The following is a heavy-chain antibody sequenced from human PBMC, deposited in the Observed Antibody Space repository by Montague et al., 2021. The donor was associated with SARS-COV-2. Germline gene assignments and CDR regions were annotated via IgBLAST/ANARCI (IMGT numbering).Heavy chain of an antibody. CDR2: VSSSGST. D-gene: IGHD4-23*01. CDR1: GDSITYFY. CDR3: ARDVVTHLGTFDY. J-gene: IGHJ4*02. Sequence: SETLSLTCTVSGDSITYFYWSWIRQPAGEGLEWIGRVSSSGSTXXXPSXRGRVSMSVDTSKSQFSLKLSSVTAADTAVYYCARDVVTHLGTFDYWGRGTLVTVSS. V-gene: IGHV4-4*07.